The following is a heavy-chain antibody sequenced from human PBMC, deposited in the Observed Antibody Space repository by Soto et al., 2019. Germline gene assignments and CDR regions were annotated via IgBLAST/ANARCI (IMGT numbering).Heavy chain of an antibody. J-gene: IGHJ6*02. CDR2: IYSGGST. Sequence: LRLSCAASGFTFSSYAMHWVRQAPGKGLEWVSVIYSGGSTYYADSVKGRFTISRDNSKNTLFLQMNSLRAEDTAVYYCARADTAMVPYYYYYGMDVWGQGTTVTVSS. CDR1: GFTFSSYA. D-gene: IGHD5-18*01. CDR3: ARADTAMVPYYYYYGMDV. V-gene: IGHV3-66*01.